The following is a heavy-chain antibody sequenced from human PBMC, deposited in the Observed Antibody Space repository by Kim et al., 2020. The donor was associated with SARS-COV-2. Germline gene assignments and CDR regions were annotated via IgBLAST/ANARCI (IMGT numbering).Heavy chain of an antibody. J-gene: IGHJ6*02. CDR2: IYSGGST. CDR3: ARDDIVVVPADLSTVTYYYYGMDV. D-gene: IGHD2-2*01. CDR1: GFTVSSNY. Sequence: GGSLRLSCAASGFTVSSNYMSWVRQAPGKGLEWVSVIYSGGSTYYADSVKGRFTISRDNSKNTLYLQMNSLRAEDTAVYYCARDDIVVVPADLSTVTYYYYGMDVWGQGTTVTVSS. V-gene: IGHV3-53*01.